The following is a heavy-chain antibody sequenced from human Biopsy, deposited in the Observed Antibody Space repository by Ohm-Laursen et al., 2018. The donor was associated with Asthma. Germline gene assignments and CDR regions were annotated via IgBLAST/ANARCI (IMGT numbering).Heavy chain of an antibody. Sequence: SVTVSCKAYGYNFISFAIHWVRQAPGQRLEWMGWVNTGNGDTKYSQKFQGRVTITRDTSASTAYMELRSLRSEDTATYYRARTYYDFLTGQVKDVFGVWGQGTMVTVSS. CDR2: VNTGNGDT. CDR1: GYNFISFA. J-gene: IGHJ3*01. CDR3: ARTYYDFLTGQVKDVFGV. D-gene: IGHD3-9*01. V-gene: IGHV1-3*04.